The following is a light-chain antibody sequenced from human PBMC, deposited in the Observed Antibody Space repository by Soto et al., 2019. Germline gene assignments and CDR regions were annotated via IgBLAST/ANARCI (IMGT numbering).Light chain of an antibody. CDR2: DNN. Sequence: QSVLTQPPSMSAAPGQKVTISCSGSSTNIGNNYVSWYQHLPGTAPKLLIYDNNKRPSGIPDRFSGSKSGTSATLGITGLQTGDEADYYCVTWENSLSAVVFGGGTKLTVL. CDR1: STNIGNNY. V-gene: IGLV1-51*01. CDR3: VTWENSLSAVV. J-gene: IGLJ2*01.